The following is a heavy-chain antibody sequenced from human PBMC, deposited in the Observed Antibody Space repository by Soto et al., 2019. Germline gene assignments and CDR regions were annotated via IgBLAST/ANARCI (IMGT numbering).Heavy chain of an antibody. CDR2: IIPIFGTA. CDR1: GGTFSSYA. V-gene: IGHV1-69*01. D-gene: IGHD3-9*01. CDR3: SRGPRSQYFPYWFDP. Sequence: QVQLVQSGAEVKKPGYSVKVSCKASGGTFSSYAISWVRQAPGHGLEWMGGIIPIFGTANYAQKFQGRVTITADESTSTGDMELSSMRSEDTAVYYCSRGPRSQYFPYWFDPWGQGTLVTVSS. J-gene: IGHJ5*02.